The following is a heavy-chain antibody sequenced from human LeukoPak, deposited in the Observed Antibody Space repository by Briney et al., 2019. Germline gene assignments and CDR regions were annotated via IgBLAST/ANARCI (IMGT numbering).Heavy chain of an antibody. CDR3: ATGSSGWRDY. V-gene: IGHV4-39*01. J-gene: IGHJ4*02. CDR1: GGSISSSSYY. CDR2: IYYSGST. D-gene: IGHD6-19*01. Sequence: PSETLSLTCTVSGGSISSSSYYWGWIRQPPGKGLEWIGSIYYSGSTYYNPSLKSRVTISVDTSKNQFSLKLSSVTAADTAVYYCATGSSGWRDYWGQGTLVTVSS.